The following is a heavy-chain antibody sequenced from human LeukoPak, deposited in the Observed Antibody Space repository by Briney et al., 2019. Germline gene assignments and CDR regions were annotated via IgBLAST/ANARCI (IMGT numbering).Heavy chain of an antibody. CDR2: VDYNSGLT. V-gene: IGHV3-9*01. CDR1: GFTFDNFA. D-gene: IGHD2-2*01. Sequence: GGSLRLSCAASGFTFDNFAMHWVRQVPGKGLEWVSGVDYNSGLTAYADSVKGRFTISRDNAKNSLYLQMNSLRAEDTAVYYCARGSSTLFDYWGQGTLVTVSS. J-gene: IGHJ4*02. CDR3: ARGSSTLFDY.